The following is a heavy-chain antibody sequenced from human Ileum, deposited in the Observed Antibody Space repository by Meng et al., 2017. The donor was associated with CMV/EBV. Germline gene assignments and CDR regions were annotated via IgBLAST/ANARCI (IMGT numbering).Heavy chain of an antibody. V-gene: IGHV3-30*02. J-gene: IGHJ4*02. Sequence: GFTFSSYGMHWVRQAPGKGLEWVSFIRYDGSNTYYVDSVKGRFTISRDNFKNTLYLQMNSLRPEDTAVYYCAKDHGHTVTYAGAGDYWGQGTLVTVFS. CDR1: GFTFSSYG. D-gene: IGHD4-17*01. CDR3: AKDHGHTVTYAGAGDY. CDR2: IRYDGSNT.